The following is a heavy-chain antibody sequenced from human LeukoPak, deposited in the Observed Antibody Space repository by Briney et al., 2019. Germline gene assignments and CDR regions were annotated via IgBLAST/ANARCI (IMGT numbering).Heavy chain of an antibody. CDR3: AKEYYYDSSGSPYWYFDL. CDR2: ISYDGSYK. CDR1: GFTFSSFG. J-gene: IGHJ2*01. Sequence: GGSLRLSCAAPGFTFSSFGMHWVRQAPGKGLEWVAVISYDGSYKYYADSVKGRFTISRDNSKNTLYLQMNSLRAEDTAVYYCAKEYYYDSSGSPYWYFDLWGRGTLVTVSS. D-gene: IGHD3-22*01. V-gene: IGHV3-30*18.